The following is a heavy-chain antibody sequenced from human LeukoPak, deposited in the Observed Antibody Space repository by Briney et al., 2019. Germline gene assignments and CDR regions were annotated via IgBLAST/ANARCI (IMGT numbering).Heavy chain of an antibody. D-gene: IGHD2-2*01. J-gene: IGHJ5*02. V-gene: IGHV4-34*01. CDR3: ARGPNIVVVPAAIGFDP. CDR1: GGSFSGYY. CDR2: INHSGST. Sequence: SETLSLTCAVYGGSFSGYYWSWIRQPPGKGLEWIGEINHSGSTNYNPSLKSRVTISVDTSKNQISLKLSSVTAADTAVYYCARGPNIVVVPAAIGFDPWGQGTLVTVSS.